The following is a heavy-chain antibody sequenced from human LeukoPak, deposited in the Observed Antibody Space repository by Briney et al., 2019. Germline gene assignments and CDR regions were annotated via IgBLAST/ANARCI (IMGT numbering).Heavy chain of an antibody. CDR3: ATGYYFGSGSYGYLDY. D-gene: IGHD3-10*01. CDR1: VFTVSSKY. J-gene: IGHJ4*02. Sequence: GGSLRLSCAASVFTVSSKYMSWVRQTPGKGLQWVALIYSSGDTYTADSVKGRFTISRDNSENTLYLQMDSLRAEDTAVYYCATGYYFGSGSYGYLDYWGQGTLVTVSS. V-gene: IGHV3-53*01. CDR2: IYSSGDT.